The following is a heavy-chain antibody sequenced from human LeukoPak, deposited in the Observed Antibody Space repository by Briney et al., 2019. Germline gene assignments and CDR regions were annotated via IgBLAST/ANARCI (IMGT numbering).Heavy chain of an antibody. J-gene: IGHJ5*02. V-gene: IGHV4-30-4*08. Sequence: SETLSLTCTVSGGSISSCDYYWSWIRQPPGKGLEWIGYIYYSGRTYYNPSLKRRVTISVDTSKNQFSLKLSSVTAADTAVYYCARDHRYDFWSGYPSWFDPWGQGTLVTVSS. CDR2: IYYSGRT. D-gene: IGHD3-3*01. CDR3: ARDHRYDFWSGYPSWFDP. CDR1: GGSISSCDYY.